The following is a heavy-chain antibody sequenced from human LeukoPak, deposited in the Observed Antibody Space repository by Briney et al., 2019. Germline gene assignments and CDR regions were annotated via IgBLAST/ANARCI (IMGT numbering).Heavy chain of an antibody. CDR3: ARYSVAGDRYDAFDI. J-gene: IGHJ3*02. D-gene: IGHD6-13*01. Sequence: GESLKISCKGSGYSFTHFRLGWVRQMPGKGLDWMGIIYPADSDTVYSPSFQAQVTISADNSISTAYLQWSSLKASDTAMYYCARYSVAGDRYDAFDIWGQGTMVTVSS. CDR2: IYPADSDT. V-gene: IGHV5-51*01. CDR1: GYSFTHFR.